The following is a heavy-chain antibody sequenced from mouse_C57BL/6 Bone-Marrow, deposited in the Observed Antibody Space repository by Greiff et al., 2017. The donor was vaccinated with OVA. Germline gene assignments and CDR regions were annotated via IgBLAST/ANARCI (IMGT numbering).Heavy chain of an antibody. Sequence: QVQLQQSGAELVRPGASVTLSCKASGYTFTDYEMHWVKQTPVHGLEWIGAIDPETGGTAYNQKFKGKAILTADKSASTAYMELRSLTSEDSAFYYCTRPYGSIYGWFAYWGQGTLVTVSA. V-gene: IGHV1-15*01. CDR1: GYTFTDYE. CDR2: IDPETGGT. J-gene: IGHJ3*01. CDR3: TRPYGSIYGWFAY. D-gene: IGHD1-1*01.